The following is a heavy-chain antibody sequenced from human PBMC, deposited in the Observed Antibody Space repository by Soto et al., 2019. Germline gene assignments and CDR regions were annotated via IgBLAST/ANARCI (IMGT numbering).Heavy chain of an antibody. Sequence: EVQLLDSGGGLVQPGGSLRLSCAASGFTFSNYAMTWVRQGPGKGLEWVSGISGSGGRSYYADSVKGRFTISRANSKSTLYLPMNSLRAEDTAVYYCAKAYFVWSSEQPYYFDYWGQGTLVTVSS. CDR2: ISGSGGRS. CDR3: AKAYFVWSSEQPYYFDY. D-gene: IGHD3-16*01. J-gene: IGHJ4*02. CDR1: GFTFSNYA. V-gene: IGHV3-23*01.